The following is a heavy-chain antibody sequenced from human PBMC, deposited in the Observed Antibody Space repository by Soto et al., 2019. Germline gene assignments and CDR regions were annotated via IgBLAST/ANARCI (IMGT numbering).Heavy chain of an antibody. CDR3: AKDRVGGTFYTPLGL. CDR1: GFNFDNYG. D-gene: IGHD1-7*01. V-gene: IGHV3-30*18. Sequence: GGSLRLSCQASGFNFDNYGMHWVRQAPGKGLEWVAVITYDGSFQYYADSVKGRFTISRDNSKNTLFLHLNTLKPEDTAVYHCAKDRVGGTFYTPLGLWGQGTLATVSS. J-gene: IGHJ1*01. CDR2: ITYDGSFQ.